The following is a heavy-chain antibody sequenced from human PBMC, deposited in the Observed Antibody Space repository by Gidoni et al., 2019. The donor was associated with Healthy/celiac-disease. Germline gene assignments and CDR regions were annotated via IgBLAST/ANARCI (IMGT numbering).Heavy chain of an antibody. D-gene: IGHD2-2*01. CDR1: GFTFSDYY. V-gene: IGHV3-11*01. CDR2: ISSSGSTI. J-gene: IGHJ2*01. Sequence: QVQLVESGGCLVKPGGSLRLSCAASGFTFSDYYMSWIRQAPGKGLEWISYISSSGSTIYYADSVKGRFTISRDNAKNSLYLQMNSLRAEDTAVYYCASLEPRYCSSTSCYHYWYFDLWGRGTLVTVSS. CDR3: ASLEPRYCSSTSCYHYWYFDL.